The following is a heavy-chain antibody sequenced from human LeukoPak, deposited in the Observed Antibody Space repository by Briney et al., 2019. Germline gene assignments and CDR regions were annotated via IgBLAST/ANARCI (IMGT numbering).Heavy chain of an antibody. D-gene: IGHD2-21*02. Sequence: GRSLRPSCPPSGSTFTSYAMHWVRQAPGNGLEWLAVISYNGNNKYYADSVKGRFTISRDNSKNTLYLQMNSLRTEDTAVYYCARQQWLLLVWMGSFDRWGQGTLVTVSS. CDR2: ISYNGNNK. V-gene: IGHV3-30-3*01. CDR1: GSTFTSYA. CDR3: ARQQWLLLVWMGSFDR. J-gene: IGHJ4*02.